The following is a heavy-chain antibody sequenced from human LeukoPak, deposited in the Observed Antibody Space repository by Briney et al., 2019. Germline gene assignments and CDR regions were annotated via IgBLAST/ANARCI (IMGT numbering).Heavy chain of an antibody. CDR3: ATCGYYFGSGSCRHDQ. V-gene: IGHV1-18*01. CDR1: GDTFSSFG. J-gene: IGHJ4*02. Sequence: VASVKVSCKASGDTFSSFGFSWVRQAPGQGLEWVGWISAYNGNTNYAQKVQGRVTMTTDMSTNTAYMELRSLRSDDTAVYYCATCGYYFGSGSCRHDQWGQGTLVTVSS. CDR2: ISAYNGNT. D-gene: IGHD3-10*01.